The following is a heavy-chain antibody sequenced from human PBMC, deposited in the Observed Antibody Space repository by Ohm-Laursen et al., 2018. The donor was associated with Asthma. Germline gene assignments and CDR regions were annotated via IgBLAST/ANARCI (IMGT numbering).Heavy chain of an antibody. CDR3: ARGVLPIYYDSSGYSNDY. Sequence: GASVKVSCKASGYTFTSYGISWVRQAPGQGLEWMGWISAYNGNTNYAQKFQGRVTITADESTGTAYMELRSLRSDDTAVYYCARGVLPIYYDSSGYSNDYWGQGTLVTVSS. J-gene: IGHJ4*02. CDR2: ISAYNGNT. CDR1: GYTFTSYG. D-gene: IGHD3-22*01. V-gene: IGHV1-18*01.